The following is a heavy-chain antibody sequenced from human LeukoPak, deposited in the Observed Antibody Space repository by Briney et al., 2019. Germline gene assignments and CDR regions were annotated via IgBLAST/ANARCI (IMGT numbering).Heavy chain of an antibody. CDR1: GFSFCAYG. V-gene: IGHV3-33*01. D-gene: IGHD2-21*02. Sequence: GGSLRLSCAASGFSFCAYGMHWVRQAPGRGLEWVALIWNAGTNTYYADSVKGRFTISRDNSKNTLYLQMNSLRAEDTAVYYCVGDIATGGDYYLDYWGQGTLVTVSS. J-gene: IGHJ4*02. CDR3: VGDIATGGDYYLDY. CDR2: IWNAGTNT.